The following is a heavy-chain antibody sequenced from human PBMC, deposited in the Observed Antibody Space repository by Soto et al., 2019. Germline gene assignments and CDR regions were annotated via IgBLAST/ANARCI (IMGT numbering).Heavy chain of an antibody. CDR3: AREYCSSTSCRDPLFDY. V-gene: IGHV1-69*04. CDR2: IIPILGIA. CDR1: GGTFSSYT. Sequence: SVKVSCKASGGTFSSYTISWVRQAPGQGLEWMGRIIPILGIANYAQKFQGRVAITADKSTSTAYMELSSLRSEDTAVYYCAREYCSSTSCRDPLFDYWGQGTLVTVSS. J-gene: IGHJ4*02. D-gene: IGHD2-2*01.